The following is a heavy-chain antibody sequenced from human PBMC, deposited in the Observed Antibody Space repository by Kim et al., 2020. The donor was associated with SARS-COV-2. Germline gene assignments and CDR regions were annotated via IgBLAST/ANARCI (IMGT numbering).Heavy chain of an antibody. CDR3: ARGRIAAAGGYFDY. V-gene: IGHV4-31*03. J-gene: IGHJ4*02. CDR1: GGSISSGGYY. CDR2: IYYSGST. Sequence: SETLSLTCTVSGGSISSGGYYWSWIRQHPGKGLEWIGYIYYSGSTYYNPSLKSRFTISVDTSKNQFSLKLSSVTAADTAVYYCARGRIAAAGGYFDYWGQGTLVTVSS. D-gene: IGHD6-13*01.